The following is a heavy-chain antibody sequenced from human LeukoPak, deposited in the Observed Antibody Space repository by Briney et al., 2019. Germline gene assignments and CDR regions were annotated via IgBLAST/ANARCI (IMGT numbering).Heavy chain of an antibody. CDR3: ARAKSDMVRGVIYY. CDR2: ISAYNGNT. CDR1: GYTFTSYG. Sequence: GASVKVSCKASGYTFTSYGISWVRQAPGQGLEWMGWISAYNGNTNYAQKLQGRVTMTTDTSTSTAYMELRSLRSDDTAVYYCARAKSDMVRGVIYYWGQGTLVTVSS. V-gene: IGHV1-18*01. J-gene: IGHJ4*02. D-gene: IGHD3-10*01.